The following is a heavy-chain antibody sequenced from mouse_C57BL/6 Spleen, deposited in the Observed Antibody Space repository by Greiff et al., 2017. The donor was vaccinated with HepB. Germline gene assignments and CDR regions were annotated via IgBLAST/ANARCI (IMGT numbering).Heavy chain of an antibody. J-gene: IGHJ2*01. CDR1: GYAFSSSW. V-gene: IGHV1-82*01. Sequence: VQLQQSGPELVKPGASVKISCKASGYAFSSSWMNWVKQRPGKGLEWIGRIYPGDGDTNYNGKFKGKATLTADKSSSTAYMQLSSLTSEDSAVYFCARMRIYYGYDDLYLDYWGQGTTLTVSS. D-gene: IGHD2-2*01. CDR2: IYPGDGDT. CDR3: ARMRIYYGYDDLYLDY.